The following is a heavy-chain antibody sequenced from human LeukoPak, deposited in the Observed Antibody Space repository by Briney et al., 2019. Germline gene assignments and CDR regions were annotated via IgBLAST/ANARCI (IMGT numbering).Heavy chain of an antibody. V-gene: IGHV3-30*04. CDR3: AKDRYGDYGPFDN. J-gene: IGHJ3*02. CDR1: GFTFSSYA. CDR2: IPSDGSYT. Sequence: GGSLRLSCAASGFTFSSYAMHWVRQAPGKGLEWVALIPSDGSYTYYADSVKGRFTISRDNSKNTLSLQMNSVRPDDTAVYYCAKDRYGDYGPFDNWGQGTMVTVSS. D-gene: IGHD4-17*01.